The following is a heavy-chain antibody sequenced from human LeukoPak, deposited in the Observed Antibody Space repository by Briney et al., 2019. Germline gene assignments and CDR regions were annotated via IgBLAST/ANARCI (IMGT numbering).Heavy chain of an antibody. Sequence: ASVKVSCKASGYTFTSYGISWVRQAPGQGLEWMGWISAYNGDTNYAQKLQGRVTMTTDTSTSTAYMELRSLRSDDTAVYYCARDLKRSYSGGRYSWGTGSSNDYWGQGTLVTVSS. V-gene: IGHV1-18*01. J-gene: IGHJ4*02. CDR1: GYTFTSYG. D-gene: IGHD6-19*01. CDR2: ISAYNGDT. CDR3: ARDLKRSYSGGRYSWGTGSSNDY.